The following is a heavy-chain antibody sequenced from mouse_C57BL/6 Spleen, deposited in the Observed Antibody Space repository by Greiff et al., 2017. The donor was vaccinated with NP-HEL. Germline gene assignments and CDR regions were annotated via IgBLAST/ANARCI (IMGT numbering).Heavy chain of an antibody. CDR1: GYTFTTYP. CDR2: FHPYNDDT. V-gene: IGHV1-47*01. D-gene: IGHD1-1*01. J-gene: IGHJ4*01. Sequence: QVQLKESGAELVKPGASVKMSCKASGYTFTTYPIEWMKQNHGKSLEWIGNFHPYNDDTKYNEKFKGKATLTVEKPSSTVYLELSRLTSDDSAVYYCARAGYYYGNYYAMDYWGQGTSVTVSS. CDR3: ARAGYYYGNYYAMDY.